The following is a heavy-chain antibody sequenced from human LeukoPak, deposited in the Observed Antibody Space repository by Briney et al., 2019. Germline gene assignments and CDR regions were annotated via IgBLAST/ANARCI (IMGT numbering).Heavy chain of an antibody. V-gene: IGHV4-59*08. J-gene: IGHJ4*02. Sequence: PSETLSLTCTVSGGSIRSYYWSWIRQPPGKGLEWIGYVYYSGSTNYNPPLKSRVTISVDTSKNQFSLKLTSVTAADTAVYYCARHPFGSGHFDCWGQGTLVTVSS. CDR2: VYYSGST. CDR1: GGSIRSYY. CDR3: ARHPFGSGHFDC. D-gene: IGHD3-10*01.